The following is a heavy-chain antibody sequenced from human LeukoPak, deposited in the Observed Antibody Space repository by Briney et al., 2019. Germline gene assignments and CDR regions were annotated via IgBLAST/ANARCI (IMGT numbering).Heavy chain of an antibody. CDR3: ARVYRQQLVLGYFDY. CDR1: GGSVSTYY. J-gene: IGHJ4*02. CDR2: IYTSGSTSGST. Sequence: PSETLSLTCTVSGGSVSTYYWHWIRQPPGKGLEWIGRIYTSGSTSGSTNYNPSLKSRVTMSVDTSKNQFSLKLSSVTAADTAVYYCARVYRQQLVLGYFDYWGQGTLVTVSS. D-gene: IGHD6-13*01. V-gene: IGHV4-4*07.